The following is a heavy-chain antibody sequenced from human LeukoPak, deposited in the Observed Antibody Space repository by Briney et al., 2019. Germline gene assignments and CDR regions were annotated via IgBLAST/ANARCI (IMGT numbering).Heavy chain of an antibody. J-gene: IGHJ6*02. CDR2: IKYDGSWT. CDR1: GFTFSGFW. V-gene: IGHV3-74*01. D-gene: IGHD3-10*01. CDR3: AASMVAYGLDV. Sequence: GGSLRLSCAASGFTFSGFWMHWVRQAPGEGPAWVSQIKYDGSWTTYADSVKGRFAISRDNAKHTLYLQMNSLRAEDTAVYFCAASMVAYGLDVWGQGTTVTVSS.